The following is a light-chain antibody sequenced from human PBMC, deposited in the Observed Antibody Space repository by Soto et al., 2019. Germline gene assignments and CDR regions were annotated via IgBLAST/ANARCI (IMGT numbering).Light chain of an antibody. CDR1: SSDIGGYNY. CDR3: SSYTRTTTRV. V-gene: IGLV2-14*03. Sequence: QSALTQPASVSGSPGQSITIYCTGTSSDIGGYNYVSWYQHHPGEAPKLMIYDVSNRPSGVSNRFSGSKSGNTASLTISGLQAEDEADYYCSSYTRTTTRVFGGGTKVTVL. J-gene: IGLJ2*01. CDR2: DVS.